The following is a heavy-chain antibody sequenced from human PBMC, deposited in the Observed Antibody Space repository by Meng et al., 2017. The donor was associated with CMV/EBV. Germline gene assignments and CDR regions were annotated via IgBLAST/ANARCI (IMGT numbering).Heavy chain of an antibody. CDR1: GFTFSSYA. CDR2: ISYDGSNK. CDR3: AREAPLSFWSGLN. Sequence: GGSLRLSCAASGFTFSSYAMHWVRQAPGKGLEWVAVISYDGSNKYYADSVKGRFTISRDNSKNTLYLQMNSLRAEDTAVYYCAREAPLSFWSGLNWGQGTLVTVSS. D-gene: IGHD3-3*01. J-gene: IGHJ4*02. V-gene: IGHV3-30*04.